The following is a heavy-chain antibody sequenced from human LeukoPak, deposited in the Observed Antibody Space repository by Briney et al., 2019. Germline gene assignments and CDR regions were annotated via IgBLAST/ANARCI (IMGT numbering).Heavy chain of an antibody. Sequence: SETLSLTCTVSGGSISSSSYYWGWIRQLPGKGLEWIGSIYYSGSTYYNPSLKSRVTISVDTSKNQFSLKLSSVTAADTAVYYCARHGRRWLQLRDAFDIRGQGTMVTVSS. V-gene: IGHV4-39*01. CDR3: ARHGRRWLQLRDAFDI. D-gene: IGHD5-24*01. CDR1: GGSISSSSYY. CDR2: IYYSGST. J-gene: IGHJ3*02.